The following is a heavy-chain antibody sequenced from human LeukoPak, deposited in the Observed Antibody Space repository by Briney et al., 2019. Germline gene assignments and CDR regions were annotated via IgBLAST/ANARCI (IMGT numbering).Heavy chain of an antibody. Sequence: KTGGSLRLSCAASGFTFSSYSMNWVRQAPGKGLEWVSSISSSSSYIYYADSVKGRFTVSRDNAKNSLYLQMNSLRAEDTAVYYCARTRGSESGDYYYYGMDVWGQGTTVTVSS. CDR3: ARTRGSESGDYYYYGMDV. V-gene: IGHV3-21*01. CDR1: GFTFSSYS. D-gene: IGHD2-15*01. CDR2: ISSSSSYI. J-gene: IGHJ6*02.